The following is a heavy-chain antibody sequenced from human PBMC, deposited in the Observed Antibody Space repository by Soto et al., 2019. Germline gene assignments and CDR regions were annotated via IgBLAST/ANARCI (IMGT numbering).Heavy chain of an antibody. CDR1: GYTFTSYA. D-gene: IGHD2-21*01. Sequence: ASVKVSCKASGYTFTSYAMHWVRQAPGQRLEWMGWINAINGKTKYAQKFQGRVTITTDESTSTAYMELSSLRSEDTAVYYRASAVGMNDYWGQGTLVTVSS. CDR2: INAINGKT. V-gene: IGHV1-3*01. CDR3: ASAVGMNDY. J-gene: IGHJ4*02.